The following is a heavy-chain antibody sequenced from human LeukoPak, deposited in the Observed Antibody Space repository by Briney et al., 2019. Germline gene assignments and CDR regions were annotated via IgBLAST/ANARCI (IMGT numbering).Heavy chain of an antibody. Sequence: PSETLSLTCAVYGGSFSGYYWSWIRQPPGKGLEWIGEINHSGSTNYNPSLKSRVTISVDTSKNQFSLKLSSVTAADTAVYYCGREGRYTYGLQIDWGQGTLVTVSS. V-gene: IGHV4-34*01. D-gene: IGHD5-18*01. CDR2: INHSGST. CDR1: GGSFSGYY. J-gene: IGHJ4*02. CDR3: GREGRYTYGLQID.